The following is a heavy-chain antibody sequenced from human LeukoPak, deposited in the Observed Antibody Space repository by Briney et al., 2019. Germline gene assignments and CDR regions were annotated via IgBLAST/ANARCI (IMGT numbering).Heavy chain of an antibody. D-gene: IGHD2-15*01. CDR1: GGTFSSYA. Sequence: SVTVSCKASGGTFSSYAISWVRQAPGQGLEWMGGIIPIFGTANYAQKFQGRVTITADESTSTAYMELSSLRSEDTAVYYCARVSIGYCSGGSCYSFVYWGQGTLVTVSS. J-gene: IGHJ4*02. CDR3: ARVSIGYCSGGSCYSFVY. CDR2: IIPIFGTA. V-gene: IGHV1-69*13.